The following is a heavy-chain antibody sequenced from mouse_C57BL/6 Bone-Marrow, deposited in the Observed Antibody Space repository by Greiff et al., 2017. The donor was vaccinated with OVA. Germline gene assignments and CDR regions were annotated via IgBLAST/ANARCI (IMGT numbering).Heavy chain of an antibody. J-gene: IGHJ1*03. Sequence: EVKLQESGPGLVKPSQSLSLTCSVTGYSITSGYYWNWIRQFPGNNLEWMGYISYDGSNNYNPSLKNRISITRDTSKNQFFLKLNSVTTEDTATYYCARERVITTVVDWYFDVWGTGTTVTGSS. CDR3: ARERVITTVVDWYFDV. CDR1: GYSITSGYY. D-gene: IGHD1-1*01. CDR2: ISYDGSN. V-gene: IGHV3-6*01.